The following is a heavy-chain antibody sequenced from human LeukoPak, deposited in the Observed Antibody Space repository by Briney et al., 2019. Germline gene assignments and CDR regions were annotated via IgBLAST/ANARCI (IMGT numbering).Heavy chain of an antibody. D-gene: IGHD6-6*01. CDR2: IRYDGSNK. CDR3: AKDLSSSFYFDY. CDR1: GFTFSSYG. J-gene: IGHJ4*02. V-gene: IGHV3-30*02. Sequence: PGGSLRLSCAASGFTFSSYGMHWVRQAPGKGLEWVAFIRYDGSNKYYADSVKGRFTISRDNSKNTLYLQMNSLRAEDTAVYYCAKDLSSSFYFDYWGQGTLVTVSS.